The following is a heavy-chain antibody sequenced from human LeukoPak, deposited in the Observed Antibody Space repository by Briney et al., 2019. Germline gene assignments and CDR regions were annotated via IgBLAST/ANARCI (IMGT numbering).Heavy chain of an antibody. CDR2: ISFDGRTK. Sequence: GGSLRLSCTASGFSFSSYGMHWVRQSPGKGLEWVAVISFDGRTKYYADSVKGRFTISRDNSKNTLYVQMNSLRAEDTAVYYCAKGRTIMMGGFFGGGSQGLDVWGKGTGVTAYS. J-gene: IGHJ6*04. CDR3: AKGRTIMMGGFFGGGSQGLDV. V-gene: IGHV3-30*18. CDR1: GFSFSSYG. D-gene: IGHD3-16*01.